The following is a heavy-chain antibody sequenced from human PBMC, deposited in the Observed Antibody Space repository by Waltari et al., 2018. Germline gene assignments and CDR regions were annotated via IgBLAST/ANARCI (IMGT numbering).Heavy chain of an antibody. D-gene: IGHD3-10*01. J-gene: IGHJ6*02. CDR1: CFNTNAAW. CDR3: ATNHLVRGSHWSYGMDV. Sequence: VQLVESGGGSVKPGGSLRLSCTASCFNTNAAWLSWVRQAAGKGLEWVGHIKSRSDGGTGEYAAPVKGRFAISRDDSKNTVWLQMDSLKTEDTAVYYCATNHLVRGSHWSYGMDVWGQGTTVTVSS. V-gene: IGHV3-15*01. CDR2: IKSRSDGGTG.